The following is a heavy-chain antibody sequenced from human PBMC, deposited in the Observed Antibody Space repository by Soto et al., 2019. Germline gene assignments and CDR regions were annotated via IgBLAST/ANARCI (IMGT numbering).Heavy chain of an antibody. J-gene: IGHJ4*02. D-gene: IGHD4-17*01. CDR1: GGSISSYY. Sequence: SETLSLTCTVSGGSISSYYWSWIRQPPGKGLEWIGYIYYSGSTNYNPSLKSRVTISVDTSKNQFSLKLSSVTAADTAVYYCARTTTGDYAYWGQGTLVTVS. V-gene: IGHV4-59*01. CDR2: IYYSGST. CDR3: ARTTTGDYAY.